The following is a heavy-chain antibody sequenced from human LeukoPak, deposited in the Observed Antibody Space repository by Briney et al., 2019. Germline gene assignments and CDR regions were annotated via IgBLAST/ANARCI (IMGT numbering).Heavy chain of an antibody. V-gene: IGHV4-59*01. CDR1: GGSISSYY. J-gene: IGHJ4*02. CDR3: AGVTGLMIEDYFGF. Sequence: SETLSLTCTVSGGSISSYYWSWIRQPPGKGLEWIGYIYYSGSTNYNPSLKSRVTISVDTSKNQFSLRLRSVTAADPAVYYWAGVTGLMIEDYFGFWGQGTLVHVS. D-gene: IGHD3-22*01. CDR2: IYYSGST.